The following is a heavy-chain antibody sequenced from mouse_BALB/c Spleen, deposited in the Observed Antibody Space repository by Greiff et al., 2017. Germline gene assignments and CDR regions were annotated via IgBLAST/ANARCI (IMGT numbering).Heavy chain of an antibody. Sequence: EVLLVESGGGLVKPGGSLKLSCAASGFTFSSYAMSWVRQTPEKRLEWVASISSGGSTYYPDSVKGRFTIYRDNTRNILYLQMSSLRSEETAMYSCARAPCYAMDYWGQGTSVTVSA. J-gene: IGHJ4*01. CDR3: ARAPCYAMDY. CDR2: ISSGGST. CDR1: GFTFSSYA. V-gene: IGHV5-6-5*01.